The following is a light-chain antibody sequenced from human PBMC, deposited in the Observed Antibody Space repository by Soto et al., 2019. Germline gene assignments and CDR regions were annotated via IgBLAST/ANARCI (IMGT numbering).Light chain of an antibody. CDR2: DAS. CDR1: QSINTF. Sequence: EVLLTQSPATLSVSPGESVTLSCRASQSINTFLAWYQQKLGQAPRLLIYDASSRAAGVPARFSGRGSGTDFTLTINSLEPEDFAVYHCQQRSIWPLTFGGGTRVE. V-gene: IGKV3-11*01. CDR3: QQRSIWPLT. J-gene: IGKJ4*01.